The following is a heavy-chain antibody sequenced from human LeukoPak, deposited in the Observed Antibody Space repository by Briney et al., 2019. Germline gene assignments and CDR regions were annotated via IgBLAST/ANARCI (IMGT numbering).Heavy chain of an antibody. V-gene: IGHV4-59*02. J-gene: IGHJ6*02. D-gene: IGHD4-11*01. Sequence: TSETLSLTCTVSGDSVTTYYWSRIRQPPGKGLEWLGYVYYSGSATYNPSLKSRVTISVDTSKSQFSLRLSSVTAADTAVYYCARDGSNWSNDYYHGVDVWGQGTTVTVSS. CDR1: GDSVTTYY. CDR2: VYYSGSA. CDR3: ARDGSNWSNDYYHGVDV.